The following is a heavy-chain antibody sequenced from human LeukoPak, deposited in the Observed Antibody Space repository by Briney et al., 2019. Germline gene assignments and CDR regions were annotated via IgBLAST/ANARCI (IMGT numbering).Heavy chain of an antibody. J-gene: IGHJ5*02. D-gene: IGHD2-2*01. V-gene: IGHV3-23*01. CDR3: AKDGYCSTTSCSQLEDWFDP. Sequence: PGGSLRLSCAASGFTFSNYAMIWVRQAPGKGLDWVSVISASGNSTNYADSVKGRFTISRDNSKNTLYLQMNSLGAEDTAVYYCAKDGYCSTTSCSQLEDWFDPWGQGTLVTVSS. CDR1: GFTFSNYA. CDR2: ISASGNST.